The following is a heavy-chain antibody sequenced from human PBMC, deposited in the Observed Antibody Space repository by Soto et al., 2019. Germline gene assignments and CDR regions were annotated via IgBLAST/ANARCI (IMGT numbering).Heavy chain of an antibody. CDR2: FEGNADGGTP. CDR1: GITFSSAW. Sequence: EVQLVESGGGLVKPGGSLRLSCAASGITFSSAWMSWVRQAPGKGLEWVGRFEGNADGGTPDFAAPVKGRFSMSRDDSKNTMYLQMSRLKTEATAVYYCTTDNWNEGGNYFGAWGQGTLVTVSS. CDR3: TTDNWNEGGNYFGA. D-gene: IGHD1-1*01. V-gene: IGHV3-15*04. J-gene: IGHJ4*02.